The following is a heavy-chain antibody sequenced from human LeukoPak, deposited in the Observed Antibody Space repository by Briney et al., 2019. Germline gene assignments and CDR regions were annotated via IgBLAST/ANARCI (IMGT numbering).Heavy chain of an antibody. V-gene: IGHV3-23*01. CDR2: ISGSGGST. CDR3: AKGSVAGLYYFDY. D-gene: IGHD6-19*01. Sequence: GGSLRLSCAASGFTFSSYAMSWVRQAPGKGLEWVSAISGSGGSTYYADSVKGRFTISRDNSKNMLYLQMNSLRAEDTAVYYCAKGSVAGLYYFDYWGQGTLVTVSS. J-gene: IGHJ4*02. CDR1: GFTFSSYA.